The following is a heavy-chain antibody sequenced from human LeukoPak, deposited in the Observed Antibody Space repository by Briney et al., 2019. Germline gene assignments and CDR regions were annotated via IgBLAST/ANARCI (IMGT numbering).Heavy chain of an antibody. CDR3: ATITMVRGTDAFDI. CDR1: GFTFSSYE. V-gene: IGHV3-48*03. J-gene: IGHJ3*02. D-gene: IGHD3-10*01. CDR2: ISSSGSSI. Sequence: PGGSLRLSCAASGFTFSSYEMNWVRQAPGKGLEWVSYISSSGSSIYYADSVKGRFTISRDNAKNSLYLQMNSPRAEDTAVYYCATITMVRGTDAFDIWGQGTMVTVSS.